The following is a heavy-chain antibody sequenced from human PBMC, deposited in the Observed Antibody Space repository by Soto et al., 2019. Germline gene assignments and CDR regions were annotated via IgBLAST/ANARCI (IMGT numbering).Heavy chain of an antibody. CDR3: LFEYSSSSSGPRDSSDASSGDV. CDR2: IRSKANSYAT. D-gene: IGHD6-6*01. J-gene: IGHJ6*02. V-gene: IGHV3-73*01. Sequence: GGALRLSCAASGFTFSGSAKHWGRPASGKGLEWVGRIRSKANSYATAYAASVKGRFTISRDDSKNTAYLQMNSLKTEDTAVYYCLFEYSSSSSGPRDSSDASSGDVWGQGTTVTVSS. CDR1: GFTFSGSA.